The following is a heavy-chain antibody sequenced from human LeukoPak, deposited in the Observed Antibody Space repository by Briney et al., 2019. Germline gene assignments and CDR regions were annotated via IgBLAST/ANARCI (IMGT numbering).Heavy chain of an antibody. Sequence: GGSLRLSCAASGFTFSSYAMHWVRQAPGKGLEWVAVISYDGSNKYYADSVKGRFTISRDNSKNTLYLQMNSLRAEDTAVYYCASSPGLFRRLRYPFDPWGQGTLVTVSS. V-gene: IGHV3-30*04. CDR2: ISYDGSNK. D-gene: IGHD3/OR15-3a*01. J-gene: IGHJ5*02. CDR1: GFTFSSYA. CDR3: ASSPGLFRRLRYPFDP.